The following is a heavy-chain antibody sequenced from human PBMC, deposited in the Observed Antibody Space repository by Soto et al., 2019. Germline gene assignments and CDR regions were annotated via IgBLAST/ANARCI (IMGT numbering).Heavy chain of an antibody. J-gene: IGHJ4*02. Sequence: QLLESGGGFVQPGGSLRLSCVASGFTFSNFVMAWVRQAPGEGLEWVSAISGSGDDTFYADSMKGRFTISRDNSKDTLYLQINSLRAEDTAVYYCANPIPKTVTTFGFWGQGTLVTVSS. CDR1: GFTFSNFV. V-gene: IGHV3-23*01. D-gene: IGHD1-1*01. CDR2: ISGSGDDT. CDR3: ANPIPKTVTTFGF.